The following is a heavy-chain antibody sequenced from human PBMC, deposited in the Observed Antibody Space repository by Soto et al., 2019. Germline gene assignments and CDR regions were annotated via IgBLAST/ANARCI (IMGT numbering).Heavy chain of an antibody. J-gene: IGHJ4*02. CDR2: INRDSTVI. Sequence: EEQLVESGGGLVQPGGSLRLSCAASGFSFSTHYMNWVRQSPGKGLEWVSSINRDSTVIYYADSVKGRFTISRDNARNSLSLQMNGLRAEDTAVYYCLNGDYYVGPGTLVTVSS. D-gene: IGHD3-16*01. V-gene: IGHV3-48*01. CDR1: GFSFSTHY. CDR3: LNGDYY.